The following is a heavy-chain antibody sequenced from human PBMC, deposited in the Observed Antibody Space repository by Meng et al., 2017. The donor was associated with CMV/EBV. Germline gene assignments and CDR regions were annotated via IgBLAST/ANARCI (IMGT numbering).Heavy chain of an antibody. D-gene: IGHD2-2*01. V-gene: IGHV3-48*04. CDR2: ISSSSTI. CDR1: GFTFSSYS. J-gene: IGHJ6*02. Sequence: GGSLRLSCAASGFTFSSYSMNWVRQAPGKGLEWVSYISSSSTIYYADSVKGRFTISRDNAKNSLYLQMNSLRAEDTAVYYCARENIVVVPAASYYGMDVWGQGTTVTVSS. CDR3: ARENIVVVPAASYYGMDV.